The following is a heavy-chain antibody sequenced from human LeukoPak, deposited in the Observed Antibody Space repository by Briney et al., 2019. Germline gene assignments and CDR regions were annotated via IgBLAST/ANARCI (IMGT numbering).Heavy chain of an antibody. CDR2: IYYSGST. CDR3: ARVSPEQWLVPYYFAY. V-gene: IGHV4-39*07. Sequence: SETLSLTCTVSGGSISSYYWGWIRQPPGKGLEWIGSIYYSGSTYYTPSLKSRVTLSVDTSKNQFSLKLSSVTAADTAVYYCARVSPEQWLVPYYFAYWGQGTLVTVSS. D-gene: IGHD6-19*01. J-gene: IGHJ4*02. CDR1: GGSISSYY.